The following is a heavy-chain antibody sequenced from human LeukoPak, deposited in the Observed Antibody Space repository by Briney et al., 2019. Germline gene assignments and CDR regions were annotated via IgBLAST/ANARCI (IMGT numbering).Heavy chain of an antibody. J-gene: IGHJ4*02. CDR1: GFXFSSYA. V-gene: IGHV3-23*01. CDR3: AKFNDILTGYFDY. D-gene: IGHD3-9*01. CDR2: ISGGGGST. Sequence: GGSLRLSCAASGFXFSSYAISWVRQSPGKGLEWVSAISGGGGSTYYAYYTDSVKGRFTISRDNSKNTLYLQMNSLRAEDTAVYFCAKFNDILTGYFDYWGQGTLVTVSS.